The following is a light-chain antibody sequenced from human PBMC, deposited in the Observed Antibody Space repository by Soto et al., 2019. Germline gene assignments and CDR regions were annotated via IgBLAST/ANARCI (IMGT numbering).Light chain of an antibody. Sequence: QSALTQPASVSGSPGQSITISCTGTSSDVGGYNYVSWYQQHPGKAPKLMIYEVTNRPSGVSNRFSGSKSGSTASLTISGLQAEDEADYYCSLYISGSTYVFGTGTKLTVL. CDR2: EVT. CDR1: SSDVGGYNY. CDR3: SLYISGSTYV. J-gene: IGLJ1*01. V-gene: IGLV2-14*01.